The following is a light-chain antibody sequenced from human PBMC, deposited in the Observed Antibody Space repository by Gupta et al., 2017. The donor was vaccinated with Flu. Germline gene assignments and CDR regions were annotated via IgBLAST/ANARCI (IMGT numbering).Light chain of an antibody. Sequence: QSLLAQPPSVSGSPGPRLPLSSPGCNSNIGAGYDVHWYQQLPTTAPQLLIFDDTKRPSGVPDRFSSSKSGTSASLAITGLQAEDEADYFCQSYDSSVSTVVFGGGTRLTVL. V-gene: IGLV1-40*01. CDR3: QSYDSSVSTVV. CDR2: DDT. CDR1: NSNIGAGYD. J-gene: IGLJ2*01.